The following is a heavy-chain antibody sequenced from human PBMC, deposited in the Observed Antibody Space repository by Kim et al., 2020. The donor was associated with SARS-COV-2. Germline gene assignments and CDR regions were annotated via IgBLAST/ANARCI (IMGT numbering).Heavy chain of an antibody. Sequence: GGSLRLSCAASGFIFSDYYMTWIRQAPGKGLEWVSYISSSGSYVNYADSVKGRFTISRDNAKNSLYLQMSSLRAEDTALYYCARVPFGDLPAYYFDLWGQGTLVTVSS. CDR2: ISSSGSYV. V-gene: IGHV3-11*01. CDR3: ARVPFGDLPAYYFDL. J-gene: IGHJ4*02. D-gene: IGHD3-10*01. CDR1: GFIFSDYY.